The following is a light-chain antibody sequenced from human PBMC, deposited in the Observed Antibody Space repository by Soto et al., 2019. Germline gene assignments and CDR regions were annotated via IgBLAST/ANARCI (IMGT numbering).Light chain of an antibody. V-gene: IGKV3-15*01. CDR2: DVS. J-gene: IGKJ5*01. CDR3: QQYNNWPFS. Sequence: ETIMTQATGTLSVSPGDRPTLSCRAAQGVTTNFAWYQQKSGQSPRLLIYDVSNRATGVPARFSGSGSETDFTLTISGLRSEDSAVYFCQQYNNWPFSFGQGTRLEIK. CDR1: QGVTTN.